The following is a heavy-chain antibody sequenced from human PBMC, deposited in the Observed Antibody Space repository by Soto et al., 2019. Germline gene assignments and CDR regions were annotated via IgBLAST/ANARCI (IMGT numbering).Heavy chain of an antibody. V-gene: IGHV5-51*01. J-gene: IGHJ4*02. CDR1: GYTFTRYW. CDR3: ARTKGYGGNSRSHFDY. Sequence: PGESLKISCKGSGYTFTRYWIGWVRQMPGKGLECLGIIYPGDSDTRYSPSFQGQVTISADKSINTAYLQWSSLKASDTAIYYCARTKGYGGNSRSHFDYWGQGTLVTVSS. CDR2: IYPGDSDT. D-gene: IGHD4-17*01.